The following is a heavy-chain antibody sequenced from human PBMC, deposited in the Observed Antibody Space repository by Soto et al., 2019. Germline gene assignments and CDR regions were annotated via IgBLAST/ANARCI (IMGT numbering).Heavy chain of an antibody. CDR2: ISSSGSTI. CDR1: GFTSSSYE. CDR3: ARLGIAAAGTMEN. D-gene: IGHD6-13*01. Sequence: EVQLVESGGSLVQPGGSLRLSCAASGFTSSSYEMNWVRQAPGKGLEWVSYISSSGSTIYYADSVKGRFTISRDNAKNSLYLQMNSLRAEDTAVYYCARLGIAAAGTMENWGQGTLVTVSS. J-gene: IGHJ4*02. V-gene: IGHV3-48*03.